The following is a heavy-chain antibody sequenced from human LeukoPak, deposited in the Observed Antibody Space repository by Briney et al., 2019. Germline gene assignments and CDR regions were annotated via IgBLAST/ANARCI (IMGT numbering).Heavy chain of an antibody. J-gene: IGHJ4*02. V-gene: IGHV4-59*12. CDR3: ARGWGGYCSSTSCYHPSPFDY. CDR2: IYYSGST. Sequence: PSETLSLTCTVSGGSISSYYWSWIRQPPGKGLEWIGYIYYSGSTNYNPSLKSRVTISVDTSKNQFSLKLSSVTAADTAVYYCARGWGGYCSSTSCYHPSPFDYWGQGTLVTVSS. D-gene: IGHD2-2*03. CDR1: GGSISSYY.